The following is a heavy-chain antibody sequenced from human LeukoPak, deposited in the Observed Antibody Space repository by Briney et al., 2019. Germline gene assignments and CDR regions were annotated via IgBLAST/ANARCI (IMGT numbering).Heavy chain of an antibody. Sequence: GGSLRLSCAASGFTFSSYGMHWVRQAPGKGLEWVAVISYDGSNKYYADSVKGRFTISRDNSKNTLYLQMNSLRAEDAAVYYCAKDSRATTSYFDFWAQGPVVSVSS. CDR3: AKDSRATTSYFDF. J-gene: IGHJ4*02. CDR2: ISYDGSNK. CDR1: GFTFSSYG. V-gene: IGHV3-30*18. D-gene: IGHD1-26*01.